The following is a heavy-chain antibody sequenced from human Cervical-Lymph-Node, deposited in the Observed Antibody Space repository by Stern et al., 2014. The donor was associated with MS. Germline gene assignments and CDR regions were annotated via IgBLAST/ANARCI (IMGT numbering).Heavy chain of an antibody. CDR3: TRFLQSGWSDLFDS. CDR1: GSTFSTSW. D-gene: IGHD6-19*01. CDR2: IKRDGSET. Sequence: EDQLVESGGGLVQPGGSQRLSCVASGSTFSTSWMSWVRQAPGKGLEWVANIKRDGSETYYLDSVKGRFTISRDNAKSSLYLEMNSLRAEDTAVYYCTRFLQSGWSDLFDSWGRGTLVTGSS. J-gene: IGHJ5*01. V-gene: IGHV3-7*01.